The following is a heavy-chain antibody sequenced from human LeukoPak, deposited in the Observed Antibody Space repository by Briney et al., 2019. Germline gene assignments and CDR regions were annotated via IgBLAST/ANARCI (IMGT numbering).Heavy chain of an antibody. CDR2: PSSTSNTI. J-gene: IGHJ4*02. Sequence: GGSLRLSCAASGFTFSSYGMNWVRQAPGKGLEWVSYPSSTSNTIYYADSVKGRFTISRDNAKNSLYLQMNSLRAEDTAVYYCARAASAWLLPQDFDYWGQGTLVTASS. V-gene: IGHV3-48*01. CDR1: GFTFSSYG. D-gene: IGHD3-22*01. CDR3: ARAASAWLLPQDFDY.